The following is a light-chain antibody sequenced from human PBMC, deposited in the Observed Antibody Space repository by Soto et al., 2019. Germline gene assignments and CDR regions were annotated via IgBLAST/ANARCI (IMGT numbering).Light chain of an antibody. CDR1: QSVSSY. CDR3: QQRSNWPRT. Sequence: EIVLTQSPATLSLSPGERATLSCRASQSVSSYLAWYQQKPSQAPRLLIYDASHRATGIPARFSGSGSGTDFTLTISSLEPEDFAVYYCQQRSNWPRTFGPGTKVDIK. CDR2: DAS. V-gene: IGKV3-11*01. J-gene: IGKJ3*01.